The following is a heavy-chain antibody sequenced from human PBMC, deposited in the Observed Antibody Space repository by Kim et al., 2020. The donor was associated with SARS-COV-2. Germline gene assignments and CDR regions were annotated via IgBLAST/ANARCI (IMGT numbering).Heavy chain of an antibody. CDR1: GYSFARYW. V-gene: IGHV5-51*01. Sequence: GESLKISCKGSGYSFARYWIAWVRQMPGKGLEWMGIIDPGDSDTRYSPSFEGQVTISADKSITTAYLEWSSLAASDTAMYYCARPSGPVFYYYAMDVWGQGTTVTVSS. CDR2: IDPGDSDT. CDR3: ARPSGPVFYYYAMDV. J-gene: IGHJ6*02.